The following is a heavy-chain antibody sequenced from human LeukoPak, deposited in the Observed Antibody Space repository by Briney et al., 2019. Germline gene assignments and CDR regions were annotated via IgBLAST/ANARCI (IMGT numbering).Heavy chain of an antibody. Sequence: ASVKVSCKASGYTFTSYYMHWVRQAPGQGLEWMGIINPSGGSTSYPQKLQGRVTMTRGMSTRTVYMELSSVRSEYTAVYYCARSYGDSMLIDYWGQGNLVTVSS. D-gene: IGHD4-17*01. V-gene: IGHV1-46*01. CDR3: ARSYGDSMLIDY. CDR2: INPSGGST. CDR1: GYTFTSYY. J-gene: IGHJ4*02.